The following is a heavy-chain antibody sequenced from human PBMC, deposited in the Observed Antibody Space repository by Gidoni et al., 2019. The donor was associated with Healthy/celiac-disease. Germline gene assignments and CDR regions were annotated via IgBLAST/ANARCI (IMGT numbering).Heavy chain of an antibody. CDR3: AKDQFLTTVTFLLDY. V-gene: IGHV3-23*01. Sequence: EVQLLESVGGLVQPGGSLRLSCADSGFTFSSYAMSWVRQAPGKGLEWVSVISGSGGSTYYADSVKGRFTISRDNSKNTLYLQMNSLRAEDTAVYYCAKDQFLTTVTFLLDYWGQGTLVTVSS. CDR1: GFTFSSYA. D-gene: IGHD4-17*01. J-gene: IGHJ4*02. CDR2: ISGSGGST.